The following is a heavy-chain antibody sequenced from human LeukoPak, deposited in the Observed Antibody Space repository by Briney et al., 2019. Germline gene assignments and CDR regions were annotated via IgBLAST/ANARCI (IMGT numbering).Heavy chain of an antibody. CDR3: ARSQWLVHDAFDI. CDR1: GFTFSSYW. V-gene: IGHV3-7*01. J-gene: IGHJ3*02. D-gene: IGHD6-19*01. Sequence: GGSLRLSCAASGFTFSSYWMSWVRQAPGKGLEWVANIKQDGSEKYYVDSVKGRFTISRDNAKNSLYLQMNSLRAEDTAVYYCARSQWLVHDAFDIWGQGTMVTVSS. CDR2: IKQDGSEK.